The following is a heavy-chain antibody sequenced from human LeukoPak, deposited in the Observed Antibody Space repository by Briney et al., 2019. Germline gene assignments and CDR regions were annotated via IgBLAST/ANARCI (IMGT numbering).Heavy chain of an antibody. CDR2: ISWNSGSI. J-gene: IGHJ4*02. D-gene: IGHD3-10*01. Sequence: GRSLRLSCAASGFTFDDYAMHWVRQAPGKGLEWVSGISWNSGSIGYADSVKGRFTISRDNAKNSLYLQMNSLRAEDTASYYCAKDETSYYGSGSYGYWGQGTLVTVSS. V-gene: IGHV3-9*01. CDR3: AKDETSYYGSGSYGY. CDR1: GFTFDDYA.